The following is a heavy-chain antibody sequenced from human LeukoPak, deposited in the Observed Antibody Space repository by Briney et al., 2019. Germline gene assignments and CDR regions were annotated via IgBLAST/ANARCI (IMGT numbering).Heavy chain of an antibody. CDR3: AKRARFQPFDY. Sequence: PSETLSLTCAVYGGSFSGYYWSWIRQPPGKGLEWVSAISGSGGSTYYADSVKGRFTISRDNSKNTLYLQMNSLRAEDTAVYYCAKRARFQPFDYWGQGTLVTVSS. V-gene: IGHV3-23*01. CDR1: GGSFSGYY. D-gene: IGHD3-16*01. CDR2: ISGSGGST. J-gene: IGHJ4*02.